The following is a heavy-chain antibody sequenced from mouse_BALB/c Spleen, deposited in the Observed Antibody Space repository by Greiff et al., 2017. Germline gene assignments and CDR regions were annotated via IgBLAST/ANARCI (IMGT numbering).Heavy chain of an antibody. CDR3: NALRGYAMDY. V-gene: IGHV1S127*01. J-gene: IGHJ4*01. D-gene: IGHD1-1*01. Sequence: QVQLQQSGPQLVRPGASVKISCKASGYSFTSYWMHWVKQRPGQGLEWIGMIDPSDSETRLNQKFKDKATLTVDKSSSTAYMQLSSPTSEDTAVYYCNALRGYAMDYWGQGTSVTVSS. CDR2: IDPSDSET. CDR1: GYSFTSYW.